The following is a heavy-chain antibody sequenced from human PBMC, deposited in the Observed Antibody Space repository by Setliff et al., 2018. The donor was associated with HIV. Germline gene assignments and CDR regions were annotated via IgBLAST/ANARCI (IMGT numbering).Heavy chain of an antibody. Sequence: ASVKVSCKASGYTFTGHYIHWVRQAPGQGLEWMGRINPNSAGTNYAQKFQGRVTMTRDTSTSTVYMELSSLRSEDTAVYYCARAGRSGSYNHYYYYYMDVWGKGTTVTVLL. CDR1: GYTFTGHY. J-gene: IGHJ6*03. CDR2: INPNSAGT. CDR3: ARAGRSGSYNHYYYYYMDV. V-gene: IGHV1-2*06. D-gene: IGHD1-26*01.